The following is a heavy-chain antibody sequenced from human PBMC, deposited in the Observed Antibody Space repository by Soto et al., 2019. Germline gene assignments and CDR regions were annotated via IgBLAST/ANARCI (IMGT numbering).Heavy chain of an antibody. CDR3: AKGGLVVSGMNV. D-gene: IGHD6-19*01. CDR2: ISWDGGST. Sequence: GGALRLSCAGSGVTFGDYTMLWIRQAPGKGLEWVSLISWDGGSTYYADSVKGRFTISRDNSKNSLYLQMNSLRTEDTALYYCAKGGLVVSGMNVWGQRTTVTVSS. CDR1: GVTFGDYT. J-gene: IGHJ6*02. V-gene: IGHV3-43*01.